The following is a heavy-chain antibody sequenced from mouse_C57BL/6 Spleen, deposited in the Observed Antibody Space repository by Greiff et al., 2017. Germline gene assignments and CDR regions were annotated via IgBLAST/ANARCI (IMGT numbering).Heavy chain of an antibody. D-gene: IGHD4-1*01. J-gene: IGHJ3*01. CDR1: GYTFTSYW. CDR3: ARSPNWDGGFAY. Sequence: QVQLQQPGTDLVKPGASVKLSCKASGYTFTSYWMHWVKQRPGQCLEWIGNINLSNGCTNYHEKFKSKATITVDKSSSTAYMQLSSLTSEDSAVYYCARSPNWDGGFAYWGQGTLVTVSA. V-gene: IGHV1-53*01. CDR2: INLSNGCT.